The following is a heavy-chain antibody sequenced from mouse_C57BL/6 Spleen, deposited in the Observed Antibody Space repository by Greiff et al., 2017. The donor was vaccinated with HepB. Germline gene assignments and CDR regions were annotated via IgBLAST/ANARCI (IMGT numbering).Heavy chain of an antibody. V-gene: IGHV1-72*01. J-gene: IGHJ4*01. CDR3: ARSLYYGSSSYYYAMDY. Sequence: QVQLKQPGAELVKPGASVKLSCKASGYTFTSYWMHWVKQRPGRGLEWIGRIDPNSGGTKYNEKFKSKATLTVDKPSSTAYMQLSSLTSEDSAVYYCARSLYYGSSSYYYAMDYWGQGTSVTVSS. D-gene: IGHD1-1*01. CDR1: GYTFTSYW. CDR2: IDPNSGGT.